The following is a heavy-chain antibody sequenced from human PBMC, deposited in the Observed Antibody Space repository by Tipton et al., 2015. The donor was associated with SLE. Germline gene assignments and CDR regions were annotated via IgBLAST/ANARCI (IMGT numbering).Heavy chain of an antibody. Sequence: QSGPEVKKPGASVKVSCKASGYTFTTYDIYWVRQATGQGLEWMGWMKPNSGNTGYAQKFQGRVTMTRHTSTTTVYMELNSLTSADTAVYYCASGFGIQGHWGQGTLVTVSS. CDR3: ASGFGIQGH. D-gene: IGHD3-10*01. CDR2: MKPNSGNT. CDR1: GYTFTTYD. V-gene: IGHV1-8*02. J-gene: IGHJ4*02.